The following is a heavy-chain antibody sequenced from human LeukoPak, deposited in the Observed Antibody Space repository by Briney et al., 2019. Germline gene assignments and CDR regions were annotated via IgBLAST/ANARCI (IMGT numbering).Heavy chain of an antibody. D-gene: IGHD3-16*01. V-gene: IGHV3-7*01. J-gene: IGHJ4*02. CDR1: GFTFSSYW. CDR2: IKHNGDEL. Sequence: GGSLRLSCTASGFTFSSYWMTWDRQAPGKGLEWVANIKHNGDELNYVDSVEDRFTISRDNAKNSLYLHMTGLRAEDTAVYYCARKLRTFDSWGQGTLVTVSS. CDR3: ARKLRTFDS.